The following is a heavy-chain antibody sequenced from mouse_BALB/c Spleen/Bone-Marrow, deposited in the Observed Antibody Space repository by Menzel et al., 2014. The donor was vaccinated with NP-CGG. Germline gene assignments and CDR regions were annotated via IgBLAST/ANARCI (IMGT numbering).Heavy chain of an antibody. CDR2: INPDSTTI. V-gene: IGHV4-1*02. D-gene: IGHD1-1*01. Sequence: EVQGVESGGGLVQPGGSLKLSCAASGFDFSGYWMSLVRQAPGKGLEWIGEINPDSTTINYAPSRKDKFIIARDNAKNTLFLQMSKVRSEDTALYYCARLSYYGRFAYWGQGTLVTVSA. J-gene: IGHJ3*01. CDR3: ARLSYYGRFAY. CDR1: GFDFSGYW.